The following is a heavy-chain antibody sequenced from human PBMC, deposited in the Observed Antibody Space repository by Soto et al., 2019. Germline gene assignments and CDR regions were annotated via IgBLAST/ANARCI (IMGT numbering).Heavy chain of an antibody. D-gene: IGHD6-19*01. CDR1: GYTFTSYA. V-gene: IGHV1-3*01. CDR3: ARSGKPGITVAGPIDY. Sequence: GASVKVSCKASGYTFTSYAMSWVRQAPGQRLEWMGWINAGNGDTKYSQKFQGRVTITRDTSASTAYMDLSSLRSEDTAVYYCARSGKPGITVAGPIDYWGQGTLVTVSS. J-gene: IGHJ4*02. CDR2: INAGNGDT.